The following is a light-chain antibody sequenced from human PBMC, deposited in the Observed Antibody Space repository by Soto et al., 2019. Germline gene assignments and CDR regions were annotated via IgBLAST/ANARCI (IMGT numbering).Light chain of an antibody. CDR2: DFI. CDR3: CSYAGSSYV. CDR1: NSVVCGGDF. V-gene: IGLV2-11*01. J-gene: IGLJ1*01. Sequence: QSVLTQPCSVSGSPGQSGTISWTGANSVVCGGDFIYCYHQHPGKALKLIIYDFIKRPSGVPDRFSGSMSGKTASLTYSELQAEDEADYYCCSYAGSSYVCGTGTNVTV.